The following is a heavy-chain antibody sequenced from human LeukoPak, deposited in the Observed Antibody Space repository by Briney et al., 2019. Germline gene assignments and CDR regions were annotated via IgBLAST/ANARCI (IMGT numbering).Heavy chain of an antibody. CDR1: GFTFSSYA. Sequence: GGSLRLSCAASGFTFSSYAMHWVRQAPGKGLEYVSAISSNGGSTYYANSVKGRFTISRDNSKNTLYLQMNSLRAEDTAVYYCAKDIARRVTTVTIPQGFWGQGTLVTVSS. D-gene: IGHD4-17*01. CDR3: AKDIARRVTTVTIPQGF. J-gene: IGHJ4*02. CDR2: ISSNGGST. V-gene: IGHV3-64*01.